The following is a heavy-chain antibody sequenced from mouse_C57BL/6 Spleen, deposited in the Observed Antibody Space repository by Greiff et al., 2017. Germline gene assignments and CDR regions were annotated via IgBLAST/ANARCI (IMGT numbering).Heavy chain of an antibody. J-gene: IGHJ4*01. D-gene: IGHD1-1*01. Sequence: EVQLVESGGGLVQPKGSLKLSCAASGFTFNTYAMHWVRQAPGKGLEWVARIRSKSSNYATYYADSVKDRFTISRDDSQSMLYLQMNNLKTEDTAMYYCVRSYYYGSSWGYAMDYWGQGTSVTVSS. CDR1: GFTFNTYA. V-gene: IGHV10-3*01. CDR3: VRSYYYGSSWGYAMDY. CDR2: IRSKSSNYAT.